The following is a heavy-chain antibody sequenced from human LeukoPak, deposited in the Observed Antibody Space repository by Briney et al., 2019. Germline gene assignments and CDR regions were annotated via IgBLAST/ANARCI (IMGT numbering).Heavy chain of an antibody. Sequence: GESLKISCKGSGYSFTSYGISWVRQAPGQGLEWMGWISAYNGNTNYAQKLQGRVTMTADTSTSTAYMELRSLRSDDTAVYYCARVWTYGSGSFDYWGQGTLVTVSS. D-gene: IGHD3-10*01. V-gene: IGHV1-18*01. CDR2: ISAYNGNT. CDR3: ARVWTYGSGSFDY. J-gene: IGHJ4*02. CDR1: GYSFTSYG.